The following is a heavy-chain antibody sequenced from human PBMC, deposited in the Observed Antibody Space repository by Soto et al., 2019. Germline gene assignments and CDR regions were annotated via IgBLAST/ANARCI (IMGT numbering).Heavy chain of an antibody. CDR1: GFTFSSFA. V-gene: IGHV3-30*18. D-gene: IGHD2-2*01. CDR3: AKDRSLHTSTSLYY. CDR2: ISFDGTNT. J-gene: IGHJ4*02. Sequence: QVQLVDSGGGVVQPGRSLRLSCAASGFTFSSFAMHWVRQAPGKGLEWVAVISFDGTNTYYADSVKGRFTISRDNSKNTLYLQMNSLRADDTAVYSCAKDRSLHTSTSLYYWGQGTLVTVSS.